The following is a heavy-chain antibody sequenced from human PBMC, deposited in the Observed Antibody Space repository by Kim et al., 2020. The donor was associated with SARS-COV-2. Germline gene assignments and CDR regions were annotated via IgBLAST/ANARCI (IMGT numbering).Heavy chain of an antibody. Sequence: ASVKVSCKASGYTFTTYDINWVRQVPGQGLEWMGWMSPESGDTGYPQNFQGRVTLTRDTSISTAYMELSSLTSEDTAVYYCARNPPYTGRFDPWGQGTLVIVSS. J-gene: IGHJ5*02. V-gene: IGHV1-8*01. CDR3: ARNPPYTGRFDP. CDR1: GYTFTTYD. D-gene: IGHD2-2*02. CDR2: MSPESGDT.